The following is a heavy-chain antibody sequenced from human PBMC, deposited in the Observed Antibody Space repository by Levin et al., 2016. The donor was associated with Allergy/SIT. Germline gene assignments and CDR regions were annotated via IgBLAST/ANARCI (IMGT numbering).Heavy chain of an antibody. CDR2: ISGSGGST. CDR3: AGDSSGYYFYGMDV. J-gene: IGHJ6*02. D-gene: IGHD3-22*01. Sequence: GGSLRLSCAASGFTFSSYAMSWVRQAPGKGLEWVSAISGSGGSTYYADSVKGRFTISRDNSKNTLYLQMNSLRAEDTAVYYCAGDSSGYYFYGMDVWGQGTTVTVSS. CDR1: GFTFSSYA. V-gene: IGHV3-23*01.